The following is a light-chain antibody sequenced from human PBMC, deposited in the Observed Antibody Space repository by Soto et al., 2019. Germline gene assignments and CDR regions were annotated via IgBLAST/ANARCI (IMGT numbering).Light chain of an antibody. CDR1: QSISNY. J-gene: IGKJ1*01. Sequence: DIQMTQSPSSLSASVGDRVTITCRAIQSISNYLNWYQQKPGKAPKLLMFAASSLQSGVPSRFSGGGSGTDFTLTISSLQPEDFATYYCQQSYSTPRTFGQGTKVEIK. CDR2: AAS. V-gene: IGKV1-39*01. CDR3: QQSYSTPRT.